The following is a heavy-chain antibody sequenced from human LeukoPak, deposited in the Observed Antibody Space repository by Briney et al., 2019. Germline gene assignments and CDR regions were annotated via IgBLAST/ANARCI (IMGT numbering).Heavy chain of an antibody. J-gene: IGHJ1*01. CDR1: GFTFSNYW. CDR3: ARAPSEIGGYYPEYFRH. Sequence: TGGSLRLSCAAAGFTFSNYWRHWVRQAPGKGLVWVSRIKSDGRTNYADSVKGRFTISRDNAKNTVSLQMNSLRAEDTGVYYCARAPSEIGGYYPEYFRHWGQGTLVTVSS. D-gene: IGHD3-22*01. CDR2: IKSDGRT. V-gene: IGHV3-74*01.